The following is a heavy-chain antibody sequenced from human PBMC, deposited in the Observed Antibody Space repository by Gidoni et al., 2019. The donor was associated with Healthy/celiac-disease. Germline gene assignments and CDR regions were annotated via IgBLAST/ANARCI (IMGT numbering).Heavy chain of an antibody. CDR2: IYYSGST. CDR1: GGSISSSSYY. CDR3: ARQEAAAAVSQDYYYYGMDV. J-gene: IGHJ6*02. D-gene: IGHD6-13*01. V-gene: IGHV4-39*01. Sequence: QLQLQESGPGLVKSSATLSLTCTVSGGSISSSSYYWGWIRQPPGKGLEWIGSIYYSGSTYYNPSLKSRVTISVDTSKNQFSLKLSSVTAADTAVYYCARQEAAAAVSQDYYYYGMDVWGQGTTVTVSS.